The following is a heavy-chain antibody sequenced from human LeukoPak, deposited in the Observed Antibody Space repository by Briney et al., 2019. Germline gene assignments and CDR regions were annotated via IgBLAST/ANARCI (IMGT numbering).Heavy chain of an antibody. J-gene: IGHJ5*02. Sequence: SETLSLTCTVSGGSISSSSYYWGWIRQPPGKGLEWIGSIYYSGSTNYNPSLKSRVTISVDTSKNQFSLKLSSVTAADTAVYYCARPLEGGWFDPWGQGTLVTVSS. V-gene: IGHV4-39*01. D-gene: IGHD3-16*01. CDR2: IYYSGST. CDR1: GGSISSSSYY. CDR3: ARPLEGGWFDP.